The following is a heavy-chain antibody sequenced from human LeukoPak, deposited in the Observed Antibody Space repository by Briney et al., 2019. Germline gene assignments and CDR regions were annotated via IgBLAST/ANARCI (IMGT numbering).Heavy chain of an antibody. V-gene: IGHV3-23*01. CDR2: VSGGGDTT. D-gene: IGHD2-21*01. Sequence: GGSLRLSCAASGITFSSYAMSWVRQAPGKGLEWVSGVSGGGDTTYYSDSVKGRFTISRDNSKNTLYLQMNRLRPEDAAVYYCAKAPVTTCRGAYCYPFDYWGQGTLVTVSS. CDR1: GITFSSYA. CDR3: AKAPVTTCRGAYCYPFDY. J-gene: IGHJ4*02.